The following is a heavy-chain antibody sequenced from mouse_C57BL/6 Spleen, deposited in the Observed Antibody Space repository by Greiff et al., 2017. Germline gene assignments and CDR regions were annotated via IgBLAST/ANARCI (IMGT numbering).Heavy chain of an antibody. CDR1: GYTFTSYW. V-gene: IGHV1-55*01. Sequence: QVQLQQPGAELVKPGASVKMSCKASGYTFTSYWIPWVKQRPGQGLEWIGDIYPGGGCTNYNEKFKSKATLTVDTSSSTAYMQLSMLTSEDSAVDYGARDIAGEYYAMDYWGQGTSVTVSS. CDR3: ARDIAGEYYAMDY. CDR2: IYPGGGCT. J-gene: IGHJ4*01. D-gene: IGHD4-1*01.